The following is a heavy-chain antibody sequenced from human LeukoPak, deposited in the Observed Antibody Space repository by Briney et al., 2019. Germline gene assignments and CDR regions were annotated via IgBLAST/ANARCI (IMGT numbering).Heavy chain of an antibody. CDR1: GVSISSYY. V-gene: IGHV4-59*12. J-gene: IGHJ4*02. D-gene: IGHD3-10*01. CDR3: ARGRGGYYYGSGTYSAYFDY. CDR2: IYYSGST. Sequence: SETLSLTCTVSGVSISSYYRSWIRQPPGKGLEWIGYIYYSGSTNYNPSLKSRVTISVDTSKDQFSLKLSSVTAADTAVYYCARGRGGYYYGSGTYSAYFDYWGQGTLVTVSS.